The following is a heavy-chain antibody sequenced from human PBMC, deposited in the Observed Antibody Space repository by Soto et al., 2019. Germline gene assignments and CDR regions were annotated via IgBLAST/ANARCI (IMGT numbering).Heavy chain of an antibody. D-gene: IGHD4-17*01. J-gene: IGHJ4*02. CDR3: ARDPDYGDYWGYFFDS. V-gene: IGHV1-2*02. CDR1: GYTFAAYY. Sequence: ASVKVSCKTSGYTFAAYYIHWIRQAPGQGLEWMGWINPTSGGTVYAQNFQDRVTMTRDTSISTAYMELRRLNSDDTAVYYCARDPDYGDYWGYFFDSRGQGTLVTVSS. CDR2: INPTSGGT.